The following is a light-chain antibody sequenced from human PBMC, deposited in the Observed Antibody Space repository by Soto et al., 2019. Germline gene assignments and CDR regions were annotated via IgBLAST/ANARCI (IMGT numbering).Light chain of an antibody. V-gene: IGKV1-12*01. CDR1: QVISSW. Sequence: DIPMTQSQSSVSASVGDTVTVSCRASQVISSWLAWYQQKPGRAPNLLIYKASTLQTGVPSRFSGSGSGTDFTLTITNLQPEDFATYYCHQASSFPLSFGGGTKVDIK. CDR3: HQASSFPLS. J-gene: IGKJ4*01. CDR2: KAS.